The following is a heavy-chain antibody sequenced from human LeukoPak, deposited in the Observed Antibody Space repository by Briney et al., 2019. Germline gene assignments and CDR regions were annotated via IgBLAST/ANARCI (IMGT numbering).Heavy chain of an antibody. CDR2: INYSGST. J-gene: IGHJ4*02. V-gene: IGHV4-34*01. CDR1: GGSFSGYY. D-gene: IGHD6-13*01. Sequence: SETLSLTCAVYGGSFSGYYWSWIRQPPGKGLEWIGEINYSGSTNYNPSLKSRVTISVDTSKNQFSLKLSSVTAADTAVYYCARGSRGSSWYRYWGQGTLVTVSS. CDR3: ARGSRGSSWYRY.